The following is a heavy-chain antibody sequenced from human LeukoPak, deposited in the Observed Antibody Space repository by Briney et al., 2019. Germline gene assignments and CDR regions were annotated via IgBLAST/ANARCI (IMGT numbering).Heavy chain of an antibody. CDR3: ARDPTDSGSYSGFDY. D-gene: IGHD1-26*01. CDR1: GGSISSYY. V-gene: IGHV4-4*07. CDR2: IYTSGST. Sequence: SETLSLTCTVSGGSISSYYWSWIRQPAGKGLEWIGRIYTSGSTTYNPSLKSRVTMSVDTSKNQFSLKLSSVTAADTAVYYCARDPTDSGSYSGFDYWGQGTLVTVSS. J-gene: IGHJ4*02.